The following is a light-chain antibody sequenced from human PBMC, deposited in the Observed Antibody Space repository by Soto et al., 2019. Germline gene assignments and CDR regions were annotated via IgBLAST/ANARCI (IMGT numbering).Light chain of an antibody. V-gene: IGKV3-11*01. CDR2: DAS. J-gene: IGKJ1*01. CDR1: QSVGKY. CDR3: QQRYNWPRT. Sequence: EIVLTQSPATLSLSPGERATLSCRASQSVGKYLVWYQQKLGRSPRLLIYDASNRATGIPARFSGSGSGTDFTLTISSLEPEDFAVYYCQQRYNWPRTFGQGTKVEVK.